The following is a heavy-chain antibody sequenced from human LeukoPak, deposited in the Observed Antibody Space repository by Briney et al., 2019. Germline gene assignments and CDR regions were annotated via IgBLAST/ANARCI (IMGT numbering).Heavy chain of an antibody. V-gene: IGHV4-38-2*02. Sequence: SETLSLTCTVSGYSISSGSYWGWIRQPPGKGLEWIGSIYHSGSTYYNPSLKSRVTISVDTSKNQFSLKLGSVTAADTAVYYCARPYSSGWNDAFDIWGQGTMVPVSS. CDR3: ARPYSSGWNDAFDI. J-gene: IGHJ3*02. D-gene: IGHD6-19*01. CDR1: GYSISSGSY. CDR2: IYHSGST.